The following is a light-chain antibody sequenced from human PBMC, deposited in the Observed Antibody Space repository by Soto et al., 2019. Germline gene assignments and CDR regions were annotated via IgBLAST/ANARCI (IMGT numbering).Light chain of an antibody. V-gene: IGLV2-14*01. CDR1: SSDVGGYNY. CDR3: SSYTSSSTVV. Sequence: QSALTQPASVSGSHGQSITISCTGTSSDVGGYNYVSWYQQHPGKAPKLMIYDVSNRPSGVSNRFSGSKSGNTASLTISGLHAEYEADYYCSSYTSSSTVVFGGGTKLTVL. CDR2: DVS. J-gene: IGLJ2*01.